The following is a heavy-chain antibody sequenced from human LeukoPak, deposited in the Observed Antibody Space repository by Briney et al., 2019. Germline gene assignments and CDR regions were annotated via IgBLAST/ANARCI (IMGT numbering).Heavy chain of an antibody. D-gene: IGHD5-12*01. CDR3: ARLNSGFEEGPFNI. V-gene: IGHV5-51*01. J-gene: IGHJ3*02. Sequence: GESLKISCKGSGYRFSNYWIGWVRQMPGKGLEWMGIIYPGDSDTRYSPSFQGQVTISADKSISTAYLQWSSLKASDTAMYYCARLNSGFEEGPFNIWGQGTLVTVSS. CDR2: IYPGDSDT. CDR1: GYRFSNYW.